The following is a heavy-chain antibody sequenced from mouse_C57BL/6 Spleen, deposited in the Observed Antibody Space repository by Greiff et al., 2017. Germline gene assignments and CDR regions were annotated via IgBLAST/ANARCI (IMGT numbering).Heavy chain of an antibody. D-gene: IGHD2-1*01. CDR2: IYPGSGST. CDR1: GYTFTSYW. CDR3: ARFPYGNYNYAMDY. V-gene: IGHV1-55*01. J-gene: IGHJ4*01. Sequence: QVQLQQPGAELVKPGASVKMSCKASGYTFTSYWITWVKQRPGQGLEWIGDIYPGSGSTNYNEKFKSKATLTVDTSSNTAYMQLSSLTSEDSAVYYCARFPYGNYNYAMDYWGQGTSVTVSS.